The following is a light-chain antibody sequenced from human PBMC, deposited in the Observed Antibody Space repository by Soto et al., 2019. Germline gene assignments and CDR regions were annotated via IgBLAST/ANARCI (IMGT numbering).Light chain of an antibody. CDR1: QSISSN. Sequence: EIVMTQSPATLSVSPGERVTLSCRASQSISSNLAWYQQKPGQAPRLLIYAASIRATGIPARFSGSGSGTAFTLSVSSLQSEDFALYFCQQFNTWPLITFGQGTRLEIK. J-gene: IGKJ5*01. V-gene: IGKV3-15*01. CDR3: QQFNTWPLIT. CDR2: AAS.